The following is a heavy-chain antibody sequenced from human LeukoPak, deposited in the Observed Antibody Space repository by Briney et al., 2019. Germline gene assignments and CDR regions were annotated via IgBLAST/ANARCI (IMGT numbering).Heavy chain of an antibody. V-gene: IGHV4-39*01. CDR2: IDYSGNT. CDR1: GVSISSSNSY. CDR3: ARQTGSGLFILP. J-gene: IGHJ4*02. Sequence: SETLSRTCTVSGVSISSSNSYWGWIRQPPGKGGGWIGSIDYSGNTYYNASLKSQVSISIDTSKNQFSLRLTSVTAADTAVYYCARQTGSGLFILPGGQGTLVTVSS. D-gene: IGHD3/OR15-3a*01.